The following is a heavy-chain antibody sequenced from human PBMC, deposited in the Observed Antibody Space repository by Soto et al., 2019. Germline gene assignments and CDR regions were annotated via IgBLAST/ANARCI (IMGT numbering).Heavy chain of an antibody. CDR3: ARTQYYYDSSGHVITYYFDY. D-gene: IGHD3-22*01. CDR2: IYYSGST. CDR1: GGSISSSSYY. V-gene: IGHV4-39*01. Sequence: KPSETLSLTCTASGGSISSSSYYWGWIRQPPGKGLEWIGSIYYSGSTYYNPSLKSRVTISVDTSKNQFALKLSSVTAADTAVYYCARTQYYYDSSGHVITYYFDYWGQGTLVTVSS. J-gene: IGHJ4*02.